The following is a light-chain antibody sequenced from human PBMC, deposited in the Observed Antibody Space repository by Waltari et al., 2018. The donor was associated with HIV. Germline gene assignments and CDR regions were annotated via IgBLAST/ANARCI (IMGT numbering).Light chain of an antibody. CDR1: QCINTY. Sequence: DIQMTQSPSSLSASIGDRVTITCRASQCINTYLSWYQQNPWKAPWLLIHTASSLHAGVPSRFSGSRSGTNFPLTLRSLQPEDFATYFCLQTYSFPFTFGHGATVDIK. V-gene: IGKV1-39*01. CDR2: TAS. CDR3: LQTYSFPFT. J-gene: IGKJ2*01.